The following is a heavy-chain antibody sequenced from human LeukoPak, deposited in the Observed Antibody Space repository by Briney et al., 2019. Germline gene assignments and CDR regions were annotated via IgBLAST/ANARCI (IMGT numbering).Heavy chain of an antibody. J-gene: IGHJ6*02. CDR3: ANFNTITIPFYYGMDV. V-gene: IGHV3-21*01. CDR2: ISSSSSYI. CDR1: GFTFSSYS. Sequence: GGSLRLSCAASGFTFSSYSMNWVRQAPGKGLEWVSSISSSSSYIYYADSVKGRFTISRDNAKNSLYLQMNSLRAEDTAVYYWANFNTITIPFYYGMDVGAQGPTVTVS. D-gene: IGHD3-3*01.